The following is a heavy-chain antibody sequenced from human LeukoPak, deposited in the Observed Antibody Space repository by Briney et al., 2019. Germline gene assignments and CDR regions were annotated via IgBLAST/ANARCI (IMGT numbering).Heavy chain of an antibody. V-gene: IGHV3-21*01. CDR3: ARAKNTADNWFDP. D-gene: IGHD2-2*02. Sequence: GGSLRLSCAASGFTFSSYSMNWVRQAPGKGLEGVSSISSSSSYIYYADSVKGRFTISRDNAKNSLYLQMNSLRAEDTAVYYCARAKNTADNWFDPWGQGTLVTVSS. CDR1: GFTFSSYS. J-gene: IGHJ5*02. CDR2: ISSSSSYI.